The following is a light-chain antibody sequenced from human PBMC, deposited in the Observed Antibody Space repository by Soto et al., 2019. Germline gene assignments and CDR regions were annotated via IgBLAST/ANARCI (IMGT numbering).Light chain of an antibody. CDR3: QQHNNWPPWT. Sequence: ETVMTQSPATLSVSPGERATLSCRASQSVNTKLAWYQQKPDQAPRLLIYGASTRATGVPARFSGSGSGTDFTLTINSLQSEDFAVYYCQQHNNWPPWTFGQGTKVEIK. V-gene: IGKV3-15*01. CDR2: GAS. J-gene: IGKJ1*01. CDR1: QSVNTK.